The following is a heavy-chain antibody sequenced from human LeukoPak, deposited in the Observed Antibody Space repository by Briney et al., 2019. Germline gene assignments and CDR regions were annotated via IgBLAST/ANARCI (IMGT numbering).Heavy chain of an antibody. CDR3: TTGPLRFLEWLLQGDY. CDR2: IKSKTDGGTT. J-gene: IGHJ4*02. V-gene: IGHV3-15*01. Sequence: GGSLRLSCAASGFTFSNAWMSWVRQAPGKGLGWVGRIKSKTDGGTTDYAAPVKGRFTISRDDSKNTLYLQMNSLKTEDTAVYYCTTGPLRFLEWLLQGDYWGQGTLVTVSS. D-gene: IGHD3-3*01. CDR1: GFTFSNAW.